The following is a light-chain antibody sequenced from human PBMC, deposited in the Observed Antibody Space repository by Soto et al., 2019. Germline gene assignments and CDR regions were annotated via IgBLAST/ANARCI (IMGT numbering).Light chain of an antibody. J-gene: IGLJ2*01. CDR3: SSYTGSTIVV. CDR1: SSDVGGYNY. V-gene: IGLV2-8*01. CDR2: EVN. Sequence: QSVLTQPPSASGSPGQSVTISCTGTSSDVGGYNYVSWYQHHPGKAPKLMLYEVNKRPSGVPDRFSGSKSGNTASLTVSGLQAEDEADYYCSSYTGSTIVVFGGGTQLTVL.